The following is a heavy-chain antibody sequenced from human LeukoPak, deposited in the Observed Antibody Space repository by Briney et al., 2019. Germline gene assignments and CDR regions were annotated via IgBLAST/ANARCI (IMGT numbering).Heavy chain of an antibody. J-gene: IGHJ4*02. V-gene: IGHV4-34*01. CDR3: ARGGIAVAGIDY. D-gene: IGHD6-19*01. CDR2: INHSGST. Sequence: SETLSLTCAVYGGSFSGYYWSWIRQPPGKGLEWIGEINHSGSTNYNPSLKSRVTISVDTSKNQFSLKLSSVTAADTAVYYCARGGIAVAGIDYRGQGTLVTVSS. CDR1: GGSFSGYY.